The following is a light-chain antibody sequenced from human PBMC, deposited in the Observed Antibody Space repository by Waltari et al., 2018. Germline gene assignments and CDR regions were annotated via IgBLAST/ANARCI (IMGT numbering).Light chain of an antibody. J-gene: IGKJ2*01. V-gene: IGKV1-9*01. Sequence: DIQLTQSPSFLSASVGDRVTITCRASQGISTYLAWYQQKSGRAPKLLIYSASTLQSGVPSRFSGSGSGTDFTLTISSLQPEDFATDSCQQLDSFPQTFGQGTKLDIK. CDR2: SAS. CDR3: QQLDSFPQT. CDR1: QGISTY.